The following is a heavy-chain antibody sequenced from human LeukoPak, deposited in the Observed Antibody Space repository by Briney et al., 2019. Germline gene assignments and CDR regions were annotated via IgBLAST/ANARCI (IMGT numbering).Heavy chain of an antibody. Sequence: SQTLSLTCAISGVSVSSNSAAWSWIRQSPSRGLEWLGRTYYRSKWYNDYAVSVKSRIIISPDTSKNQFSLLLNSVTPEDTAVYYCAKLGDSSTWGQGTLVTVSS. CDR3: AKLGDSST. CDR1: GVSVSSNSAA. J-gene: IGHJ5*02. D-gene: IGHD6-19*01. CDR2: TYYRSKWYN. V-gene: IGHV6-1*01.